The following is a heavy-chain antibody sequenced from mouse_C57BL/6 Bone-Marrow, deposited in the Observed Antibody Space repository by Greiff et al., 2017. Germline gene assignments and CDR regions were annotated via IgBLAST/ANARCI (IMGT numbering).Heavy chain of an antibody. V-gene: IGHV2-5*01. CDR1: GFSLTSYG. CDR3: AKKAYGSRGWFAY. D-gene: IGHD1-1*01. Sequence: VKLMESGPGLVQPSQSLSITCTVSGFSLTSYGVHWVRQSPGKGLEWLGVIWRGGSTDYTAAFMSRLSITKDNSKSQVFFKMNSLQADDTAIYYCAKKAYGSRGWFAYWGQGTLVTVSA. J-gene: IGHJ3*01. CDR2: IWRGGST.